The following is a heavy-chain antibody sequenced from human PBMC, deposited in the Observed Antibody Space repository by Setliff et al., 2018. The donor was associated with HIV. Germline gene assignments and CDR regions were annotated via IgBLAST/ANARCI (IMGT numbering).Heavy chain of an antibody. J-gene: IGHJ5*02. CDR2: IRYDGSNK. CDR3: AKDPSPIAAVGGTGERWFDP. CDR1: GYTFSVYG. V-gene: IGHV3-30*02. Sequence: GGSLRLSRAASGYTFSVYGMHWVRQAPGKVMECVAFIRYDGSNKYYADSVKGRFTISRDNSKNTVYPQMNSLRAEDTAVYYCAKDPSPIAAVGGTGERWFDPLGQGSLVTVSS. D-gene: IGHD6-13*01.